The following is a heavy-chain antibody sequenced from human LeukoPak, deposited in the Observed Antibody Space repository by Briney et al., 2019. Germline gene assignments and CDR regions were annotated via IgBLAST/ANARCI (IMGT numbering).Heavy chain of an antibody. V-gene: IGHV3-23*01. CDR2: ISGSASNI. CDR1: GFTFRSYA. D-gene: IGHD2/OR15-2a*01. J-gene: IGHJ4*02. CDR3: VRDGGGGFVTIGHRFDS. Sequence: AGGSLRLSCAASGFTFRSYAISWVRQAPGRGLEWVSGISGSASNIYYADAVEGRVIISRDSSQNTVSLQLNNLTVEDTALYYCVRDGGGGFVTIGHRFDSWGQGTLVTVAS.